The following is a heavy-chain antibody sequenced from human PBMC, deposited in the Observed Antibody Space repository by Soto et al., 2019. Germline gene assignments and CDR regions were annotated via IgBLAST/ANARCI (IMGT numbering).Heavy chain of an antibody. CDR3: ARDPGSSGQTHYGWFDP. CDR2: IWYDGSNK. J-gene: IGHJ5*02. Sequence: QVQLVESGGGVVQPGRSLRLSCAASGFTFSSYGMHWVRQAPGKGLEWVAVIWYDGSNKYYADSVKGRFTISRDNSKNTVYLQMNSLRAEDKAVYYCARDPGSSGQTHYGWFDPWGQGTLVTVSS. CDR1: GFTFSSYG. D-gene: IGHD6-19*01. V-gene: IGHV3-33*01.